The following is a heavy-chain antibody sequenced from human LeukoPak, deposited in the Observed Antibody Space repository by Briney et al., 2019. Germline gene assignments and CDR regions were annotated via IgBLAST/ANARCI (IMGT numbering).Heavy chain of an antibody. CDR2: IKQDGSEK. J-gene: IGHJ4*02. CDR1: GYTFTSYG. V-gene: IGHV3-7*01. D-gene: IGHD3-16*01. Sequence: ASVKVSCKASGYTFTSYGISWVRQAPGKGVEWVANIKQDGSEKYYVDSVKGRFTISGDNAKNSLYLQMNRLRAEDTAVYYCARFRLGDYWGQGTLVTVSS. CDR3: ARFRLGDY.